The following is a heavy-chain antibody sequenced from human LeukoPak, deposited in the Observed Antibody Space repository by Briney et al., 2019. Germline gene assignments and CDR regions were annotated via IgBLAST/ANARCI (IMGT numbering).Heavy chain of an antibody. CDR2: ISWNSGSI. Sequence: GGSLRLSCAASGFTFDDYAMHWVRQAPGKGLEWVSGISWNSGSIGYADSVKGRFTISRDNAKNSLYLQMNSLRAEDTALYYCAKDREGDSSSFDYRGQGTLVTVSS. J-gene: IGHJ4*02. D-gene: IGHD6-13*01. CDR3: AKDREGDSSSFDY. V-gene: IGHV3-9*01. CDR1: GFTFDDYA.